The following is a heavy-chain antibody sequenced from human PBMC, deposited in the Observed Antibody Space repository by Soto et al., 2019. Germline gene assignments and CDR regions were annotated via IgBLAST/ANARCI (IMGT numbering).Heavy chain of an antibody. CDR2: IIPVFGTP. Sequence: QVQLVQSGAEVKKPGSSLKVSCKASGGTFTNYAFSWVRQAPGQGLEWMGGIIPVFGTPDYAQKFQGRVTITADESTRTGCMELSSLESDDTAVYYCARERSVGYCITTTCPKPFYYYAMDVWGQGTTVTVSS. CDR3: ARERSVGYCITTTCPKPFYYYAMDV. D-gene: IGHD2-2*01. J-gene: IGHJ6*02. V-gene: IGHV1-69*12. CDR1: GGTFTNYA.